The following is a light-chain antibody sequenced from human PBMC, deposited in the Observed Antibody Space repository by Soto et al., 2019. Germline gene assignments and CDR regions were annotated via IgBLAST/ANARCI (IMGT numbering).Light chain of an antibody. Sequence: QSALTQPRSVSGSPGQSVTISCTGTSSDVIGSNCVSWYQQHPGKAPKLMIYDVTKRPSGVPDRFSGSKSGNTASLTISGLQADDEADYYCCSYAGSYTLVVFGGGTKLTVL. V-gene: IGLV2-11*01. CDR1: SSDVIGSNC. CDR3: CSYAGSYTLVV. J-gene: IGLJ2*01. CDR2: DVT.